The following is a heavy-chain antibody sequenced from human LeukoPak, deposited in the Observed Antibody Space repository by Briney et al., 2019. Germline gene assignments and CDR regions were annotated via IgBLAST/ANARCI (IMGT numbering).Heavy chain of an antibody. V-gene: IGHV3-23*01. Sequence: GGSLRLSCVVSRLTFDSNAMYWVRQAPGKGLEWVSGISVSGGSEYYADSVKGRFSVSRDNSKHTVYLQMNSLRAEDTAVYFCASHTHDYDSSGYFDSWGQGALVTVSS. D-gene: IGHD3-22*01. CDR1: RLTFDSNA. CDR2: ISVSGGSE. J-gene: IGHJ4*02. CDR3: ASHTHDYDSSGYFDS.